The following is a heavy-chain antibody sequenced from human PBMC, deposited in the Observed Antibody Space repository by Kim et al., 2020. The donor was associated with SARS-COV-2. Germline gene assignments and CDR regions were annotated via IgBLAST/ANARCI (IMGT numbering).Heavy chain of an antibody. J-gene: IGHJ4*02. D-gene: IGHD3-3*01. CDR3: ARDRGPYGFLEWPPLYYFDY. Sequence: SVKVSCKASGGTFSSYAISWVRQAPGQGLEWMGRIIPILGIANYAQKFQGRVTITADKSTSTAYMELSSLRSEDTAVYYCARDRGPYGFLEWPPLYYFDYWGQGTLVTVSS. V-gene: IGHV1-69*04. CDR2: IIPILGIA. CDR1: GGTFSSYA.